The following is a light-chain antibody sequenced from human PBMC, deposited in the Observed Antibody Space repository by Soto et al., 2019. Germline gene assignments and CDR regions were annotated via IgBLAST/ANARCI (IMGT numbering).Light chain of an antibody. CDR2: GAS. CDR1: QSVSSN. J-gene: IGKJ1*01. V-gene: IGKV3D-15*01. Sequence: EIVMTQSPATLCVSPGERATLSCRTSQSVSSNLAWYQQKPGQAPRLLIIGASTRATGIPARFSGSGSGTEFTLTISSLQSEDLAIYYCQEYSDWPTWTFGQGTKVDIK. CDR3: QEYSDWPTWT.